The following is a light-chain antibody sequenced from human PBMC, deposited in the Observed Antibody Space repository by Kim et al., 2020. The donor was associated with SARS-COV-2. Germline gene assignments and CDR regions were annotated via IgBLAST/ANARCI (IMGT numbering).Light chain of an antibody. Sequence: DIQLTQSPSFLSASVGDRVTITCRASQGISSFLAWYQQKPGKSPKLLIYAASTLQSGVPSRFSGSGSGTEFTLTISSLQVEDFATYYCQQLNSYPLFGPGTKVDIK. CDR2: AAS. J-gene: IGKJ3*01. V-gene: IGKV1-9*01. CDR1: QGISSF. CDR3: QQLNSYPL.